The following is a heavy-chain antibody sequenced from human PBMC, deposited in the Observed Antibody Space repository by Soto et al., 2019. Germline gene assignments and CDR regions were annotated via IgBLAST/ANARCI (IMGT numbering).Heavy chain of an antibody. V-gene: IGHV4-39*01. D-gene: IGHD2-21*02. J-gene: IGHJ4*02. CDR1: GGSISSSSYY. CDR3: ARHTTIIVVVTD. CDR2: VYYRGNT. Sequence: QLQLQESGPGLVKPSETLSLTCTVSGGSISSSSYYWGWVRQSPGKGLEWIGSVYYRGNTYHNPSLKRRVTMSVDTSKNHFSLNLGSVTAADTAIYSCARHTTIIVVVTDWGQGTLVTVSS.